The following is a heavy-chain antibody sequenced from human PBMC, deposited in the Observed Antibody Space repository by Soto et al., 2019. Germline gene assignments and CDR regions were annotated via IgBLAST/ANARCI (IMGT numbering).Heavy chain of an antibody. D-gene: IGHD2-15*01. Sequence: LSLTCTVSGGSISSSSYYWGWIRQPPGKGLEWIGSIYYSGSTYYNPSLKSRVTISVDTSKNQFSLKLSSVTAADTAVYYCARHVSSYIVVVVAAGIGWFDPWGQGTLVTV. CDR2: IYYSGST. CDR3: ARHVSSYIVVVVAAGIGWFDP. CDR1: GGSISSSSYY. J-gene: IGHJ5*02. V-gene: IGHV4-39*01.